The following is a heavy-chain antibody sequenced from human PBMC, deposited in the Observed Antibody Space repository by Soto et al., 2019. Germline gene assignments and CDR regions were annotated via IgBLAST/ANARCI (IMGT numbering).Heavy chain of an antibody. CDR2: ISYDGSNK. Sequence: PGGSLRLSCAASGFTFSSYGMHWVRQAPGKGLEWVAVISYDGSNKYYADSVKGRFTISRDNSKNTLYLQMNSLRAEDTAVYYCARDGYCSGGSCYSVPVFDYWGQGT. CDR1: GFTFSSYG. J-gene: IGHJ4*02. CDR3: ARDGYCSGGSCYSVPVFDY. D-gene: IGHD2-15*01. V-gene: IGHV3-30*03.